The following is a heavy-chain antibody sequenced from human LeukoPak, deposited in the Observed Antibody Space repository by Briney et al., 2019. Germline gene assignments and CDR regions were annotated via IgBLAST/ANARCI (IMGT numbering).Heavy chain of an antibody. J-gene: IGHJ6*03. V-gene: IGHV5-51*01. Sequence: GESLKISCKGSGYSFTSYWIGWVRQLPGKGLEWMGIIYPGDSDTRYSPSFQGQVTISADKSISTAYLQWSSLKASDTAMYYCARQAVTHYYYYYYYMDVWGKGTTVTVSS. CDR1: GYSFTSYW. CDR2: IYPGDSDT. CDR3: ARQAVTHYYYYYYYMDV. D-gene: IGHD4-17*01.